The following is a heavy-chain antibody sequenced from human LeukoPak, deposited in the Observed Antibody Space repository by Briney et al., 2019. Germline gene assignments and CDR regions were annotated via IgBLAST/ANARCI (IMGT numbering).Heavy chain of an antibody. CDR3: ARDGVSVGIAGPHDY. CDR2: ISSSSSYI. D-gene: IGHD6-13*01. CDR1: GCTFSSYS. Sequence: GGSLRLSCAASGCTFSSYSMNWVRQAPGKGLEWVSSISSSSSYIYYADSVKGRFTISRDNAKNSLYLQMNSLRAEDTAVYYCARDGVSVGIAGPHDYWGQGTLVTVSS. V-gene: IGHV3-21*01. J-gene: IGHJ4*02.